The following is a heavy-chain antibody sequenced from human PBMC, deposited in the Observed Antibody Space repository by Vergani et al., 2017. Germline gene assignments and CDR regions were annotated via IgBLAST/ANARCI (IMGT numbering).Heavy chain of an antibody. CDR1: GGSISSGSYY. D-gene: IGHD1-1*01. J-gene: IGHJ6*03. V-gene: IGHV4-61*02. CDR3: ATSRPERRFYYYYYMDV. CDR2: IYTSGST. Sequence: QVQLQESGPGLVKPSQTLSLTCTVSGGSISSGSYYWSWIRQPAGKGLEWIGRIYTSGSTNYNPSLKSRVTISVDTSKNQFSLKLSSVTAADTAVYYCATSRPERRFYYYYYMDVWGKGTTVTVSS.